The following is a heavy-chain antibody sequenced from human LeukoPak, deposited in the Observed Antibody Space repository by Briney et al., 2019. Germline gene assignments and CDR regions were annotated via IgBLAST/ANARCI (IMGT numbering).Heavy chain of an antibody. CDR1: GFSLSTFA. V-gene: IGHV3-21*01. CDR2: ISASDGYT. D-gene: IGHD1-26*01. J-gene: IGHJ4*02. Sequence: GGSLRLSCVASGFSLSTFAMSWVRQSPEKGLEWVSAISASDGYTYHADSVKGRFTISRGNAKNSLYLQMNSLRAEDTAVYYCARVPGEMGATLAYLDYWGQGTLVIVSS. CDR3: ARVPGEMGATLAYLDY.